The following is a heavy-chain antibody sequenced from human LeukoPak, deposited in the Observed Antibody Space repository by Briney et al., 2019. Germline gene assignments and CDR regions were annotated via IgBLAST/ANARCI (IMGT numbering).Heavy chain of an antibody. J-gene: IGHJ3*02. CDR1: GFTFSSYS. CDR3: ARVDQLLSGGAFDI. D-gene: IGHD2-2*01. Sequence: PGGSLRLSCAASGFTFSSYSMNWVRQAPGKGLEWVSSISSSSSYIYYADSVKGRFTISRDNAKNSLYLQMNSLRAEDTAVYYCARVDQLLSGGAFDIWGQGTMVTVSS. V-gene: IGHV3-21*01. CDR2: ISSSSSYI.